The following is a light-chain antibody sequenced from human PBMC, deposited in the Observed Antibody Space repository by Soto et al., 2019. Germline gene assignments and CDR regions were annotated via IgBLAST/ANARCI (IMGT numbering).Light chain of an antibody. J-gene: IGKJ1*01. Sequence: DIQMTQSPSTLSASVGDRVTITCRASQSISSWLAWYQQKPGKAPKLLIYDASSLESGVPSRFSGSGSGTEFTLTISSLQPDGFATYYCQQYNSYPTFGQGTKVEIK. CDR2: DAS. V-gene: IGKV1-5*01. CDR1: QSISSW. CDR3: QQYNSYPT.